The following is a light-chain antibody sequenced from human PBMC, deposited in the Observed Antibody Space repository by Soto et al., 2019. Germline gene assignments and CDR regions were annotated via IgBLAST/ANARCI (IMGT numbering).Light chain of an antibody. V-gene: IGKV3-20*01. Sequence: ELVLTQSPGSLSLSPGARATISCRASQMITPSYSAWYQQKPGQAPRLLIYATSSRASGIPDRFSGSWSGTTFSLTISSLEPEDSAVYFCQQYGSFTWTFGQGTKVDIK. CDR2: ATS. J-gene: IGKJ1*01. CDR3: QQYGSFTWT. CDR1: QMITPSY.